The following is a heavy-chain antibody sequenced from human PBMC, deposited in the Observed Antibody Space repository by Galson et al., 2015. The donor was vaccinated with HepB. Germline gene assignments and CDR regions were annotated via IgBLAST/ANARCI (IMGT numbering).Heavy chain of an antibody. CDR2: IYPGDSDT. J-gene: IGHJ4*02. D-gene: IGHD6-19*01. V-gene: IGHV5-51*01. CDR1: GYSFTSYW. Sequence: QSGAEVKKPGESLRISCKGSGYSFTSYWISWVRQMPGKGLEWMGIIYPGDSDTRYSPSFQGQVAISADKSISTAYLQWSSLKAADTAMYYCARRGRDSGWYEIPFDYWGQGTLVTVSS. CDR3: ARRGRDSGWYEIPFDY.